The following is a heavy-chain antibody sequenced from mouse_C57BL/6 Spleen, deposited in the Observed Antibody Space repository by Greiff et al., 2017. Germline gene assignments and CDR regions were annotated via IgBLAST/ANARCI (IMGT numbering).Heavy chain of an antibody. CDR2: IYPGEGDT. CDR3: ARGYAMDY. V-gene: IGHV1-82*01. CDR1: GYAFSSSW. J-gene: IGHJ4*01. Sequence: QVQLKQSGPELVKPGASVKISCKASGYAFSSSWMNWVKQRPGKGLEWIGRIYPGEGDTNYNGKFKGKATLTADKSSSTAYMQLSSLTSEDSAVYFCARGYAMDYWGQGTSVTVSS.